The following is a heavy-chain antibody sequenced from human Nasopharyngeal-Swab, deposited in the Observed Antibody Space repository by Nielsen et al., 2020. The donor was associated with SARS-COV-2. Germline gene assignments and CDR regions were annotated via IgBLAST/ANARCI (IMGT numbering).Heavy chain of an antibody. CDR3: ARVEDPVVPAASHFDY. V-gene: IGHV4-39*01. CDR2: IYYSGST. D-gene: IGHD2-2*01. CDR1: GCSISSSSYY. J-gene: IGHJ4*02. Sequence: SETLSLTCTVSGCSISSSSYYWGWIRQPPGKGLEWIGSIYYSGSTYYNPSLKSRVTISVDTSKNQFSLKLSSVTAADTAVYHCARVEDPVVPAASHFDYWGQGTLVTVSS.